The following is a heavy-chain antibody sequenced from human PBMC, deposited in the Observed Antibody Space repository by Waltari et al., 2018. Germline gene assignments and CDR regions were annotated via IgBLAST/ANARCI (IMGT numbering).Heavy chain of an antibody. CDR3: ARDPGAVAGVYYFDY. J-gene: IGHJ4*02. V-gene: IGHV4-59*01. D-gene: IGHD6-19*01. CDR2: IYYSGST. Sequence: QVQLQESGPGLVKPSETLSLTCTVSGGSISSYYWSWIRQPPGKGLEWIGYIYYSGSTNYNPSLKGRVTISVDTSKNQFSLKLSSVTAADTAVYYCARDPGAVAGVYYFDYWGQGTLVTVSS. CDR1: GGSISSYY.